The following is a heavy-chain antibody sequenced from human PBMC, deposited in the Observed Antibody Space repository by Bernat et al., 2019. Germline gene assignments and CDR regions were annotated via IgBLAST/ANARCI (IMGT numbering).Heavy chain of an antibody. CDR2: MSYDGTNE. J-gene: IGHJ4*02. CDR1: GFSFSDYP. V-gene: IGHV3-30-3*01. Sequence: QVQLVESGGGVVQPGRSLRLSCAASGFSFSDYPMHWVRQAPGKGLAWVALMSYDGTNEYYADSVKGRFTISRDNSKNTLYLQMNSLRAEDTAVYYFAGDLGIMLYTFDYWGQGTLVTVSS. D-gene: IGHD2-8*01. CDR3: AGDLGIMLYTFDY.